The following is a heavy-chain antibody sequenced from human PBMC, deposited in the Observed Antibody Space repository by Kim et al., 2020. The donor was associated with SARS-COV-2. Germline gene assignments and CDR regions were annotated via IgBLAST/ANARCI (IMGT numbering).Heavy chain of an antibody. CDR2: ISYDGSNK. CDR3: ARTSSGSYYAPFDY. CDR1: GFTFSSYA. Sequence: GGSLRLSCAASGFTFSSYAMHWVRQAPGKGLEWVAVISYDGSNKYYADSVKGRFTISRDNSKNTLYLQMNSLRAEDTAVYYCARTSSGSYYAPFDYWGQG. J-gene: IGHJ4*02. D-gene: IGHD1-26*01. V-gene: IGHV3-30-3*01.